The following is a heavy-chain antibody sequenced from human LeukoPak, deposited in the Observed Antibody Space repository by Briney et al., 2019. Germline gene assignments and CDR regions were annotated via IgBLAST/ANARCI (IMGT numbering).Heavy chain of an antibody. CDR2: IYHSGST. J-gene: IGHJ5*02. CDR3: ARKGAGANPIKNSWFDP. V-gene: IGHV4-30-2*01. Sequence: SETLSLTSALSGGSTSSGGYSWSCIRQPPGKGLEWIGYIYHSGSTYYNPPLKSRVTISVDRSKTQFSLKLSSVTAADTAVYYCARKGAGANPIKNSWFDPWGQGTLVTVSS. CDR1: GGSTSSGGYS. D-gene: IGHD2-21*01.